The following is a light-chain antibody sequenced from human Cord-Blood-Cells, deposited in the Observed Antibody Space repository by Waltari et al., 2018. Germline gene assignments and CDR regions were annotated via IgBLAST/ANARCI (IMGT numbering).Light chain of an antibody. V-gene: IGKV3-11*01. J-gene: IGKJ3*01. CDR3: QHRSNWPT. Sequence: EIVLTQSPATLSLSPGERATLSCRASQSVSSYLAWYQQKPGQAPRLLIYDASNRATGIPARFSSSGSGTYFTLTISSLEPEDFAVYYCQHRSNWPTFGPGTKVDIK. CDR1: QSVSSY. CDR2: DAS.